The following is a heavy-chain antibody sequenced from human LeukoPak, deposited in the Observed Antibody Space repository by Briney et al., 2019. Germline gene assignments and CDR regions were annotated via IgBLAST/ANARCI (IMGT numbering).Heavy chain of an antibody. CDR1: GFTFDDYA. Sequence: GGSLRLSCAASGFTFDDYAMHWVRQAPGKGLEWVSGISWNSGSLGYADSVKGRFTISRDNAKNSLYLQMNSLRAEDTALYYCAKDNLAIVGATFDYWGQGTLVTVSS. D-gene: IGHD1-26*01. J-gene: IGHJ4*02. CDR2: ISWNSGSL. V-gene: IGHV3-9*01. CDR3: AKDNLAIVGATFDY.